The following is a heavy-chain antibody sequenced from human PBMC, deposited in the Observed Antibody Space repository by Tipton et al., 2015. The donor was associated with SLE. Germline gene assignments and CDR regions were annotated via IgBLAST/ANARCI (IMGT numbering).Heavy chain of an antibody. D-gene: IGHD3-22*01. V-gene: IGHV4-59*01. J-gene: IGHJ5*02. Sequence: SLTCTVSGGSMSTYYWSWIRQPPGKGLEWIGYISYSGSTYSNPSLKSRVTISVDTSKNQFSLKLSSVTAADTAVYYCARDEIVAGNNWFDPWGQGTLVTVSS. CDR2: ISYSGST. CDR1: GGSMSTYY. CDR3: ARDEIVAGNNWFDP.